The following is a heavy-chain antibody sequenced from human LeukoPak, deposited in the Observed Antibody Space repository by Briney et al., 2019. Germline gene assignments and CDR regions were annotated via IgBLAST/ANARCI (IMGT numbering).Heavy chain of an antibody. Sequence: ASVKVSCKASGYTFTGYYMHWVRQAPGQGLEWMGWINPISGGTNYAQKFQGWVTMTRDTFISTAYMELSRLRSDDTAVYYCARERIAVAGTTYYYYYGMDVWGQGTTVTVSS. D-gene: IGHD6-19*01. J-gene: IGHJ6*02. CDR3: ARERIAVAGTTYYYYYGMDV. CDR1: GYTFTGYY. CDR2: INPISGGT. V-gene: IGHV1-2*04.